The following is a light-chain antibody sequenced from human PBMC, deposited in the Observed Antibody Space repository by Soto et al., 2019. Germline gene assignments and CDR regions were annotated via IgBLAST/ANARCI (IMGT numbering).Light chain of an antibody. V-gene: IGKV1-39*01. J-gene: IGKJ5*01. CDR2: AAS. Sequence: DIQMTQSPSSLSSSVRDIFTITCRASHFISDYLNWYQQKPGIAPKLLIYAASSLQSGVPSRFSGSGSGTDFTLTISSLQPEDTATYYCQQTYSTPITFGQGTRLEIK. CDR1: HFISDY. CDR3: QQTYSTPIT.